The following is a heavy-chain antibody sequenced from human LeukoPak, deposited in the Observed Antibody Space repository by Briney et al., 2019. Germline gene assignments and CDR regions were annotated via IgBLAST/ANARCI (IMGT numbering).Heavy chain of an antibody. D-gene: IGHD2-15*01. J-gene: IGHJ4*02. CDR3: ARDNPYCSGGSCYEMWDY. Sequence: GGSLRLSCAASGFTFSDYYMSWLRQAPGKGLEGVSYISSSGSTIYYADSVKGRFTISRDNAKNSLYLQMNSLRAEDTAVYYCARDNPYCSGGSCYEMWDYWGQGTLVTVSS. CDR2: ISSSGSTI. V-gene: IGHV3-11*04. CDR1: GFTFSDYY.